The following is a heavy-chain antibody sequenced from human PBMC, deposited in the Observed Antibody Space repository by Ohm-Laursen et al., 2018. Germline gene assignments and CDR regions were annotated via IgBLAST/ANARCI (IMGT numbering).Heavy chain of an antibody. V-gene: IGHV3-33*01. J-gene: IGHJ5*02. Sequence: SLRLSCAAPGFTFTIYGIHWVRQAPGKGLEWVAVVSYDGSKKYYADSVKGRFIISRDNSQNTLYLQMNSLRAEDTAVYYCAREDGNCTSAVCYRRFDPWGQGTLVTVSS. CDR2: VSYDGSKK. CDR1: GFTFTIYG. CDR3: AREDGNCTSAVCYRRFDP. D-gene: IGHD2-8*01.